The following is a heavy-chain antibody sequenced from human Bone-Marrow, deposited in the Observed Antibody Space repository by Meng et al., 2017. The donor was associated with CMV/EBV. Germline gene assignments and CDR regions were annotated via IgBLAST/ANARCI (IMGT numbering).Heavy chain of an antibody. J-gene: IGHJ4*02. CDR1: GFIFSSYE. D-gene: IGHD3-22*01. V-gene: IGHV3-48*03. CDR3: ARGHLDTSGYYYVY. Sequence: GESLKISCAASGFIFSSYEMSWVRQAPGKGLEWVSYINANGTTIFYADSVKGRFTISRDNAKHSLYMQMTSLRDEDTAVYYCARGHLDTSGYYYVYWGQGKLVTVPS. CDR2: INANGTTI.